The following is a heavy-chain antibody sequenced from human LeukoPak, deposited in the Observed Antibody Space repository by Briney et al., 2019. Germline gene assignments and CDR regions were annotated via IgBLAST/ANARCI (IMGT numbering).Heavy chain of an antibody. Sequence: ASVKVSCKVSGYTLTELSMHWVRQAPGKGLEWMGGFDPEGGETIYAEKFQGRVTMTEDTSTDTAYMELSSLRSEDTAVYYCATGLLWCGEDHYGMDVWGKGPTGTVP. CDR1: GYTLTELS. CDR2: FDPEGGET. V-gene: IGHV1-24*01. J-gene: IGHJ6*04. CDR3: ATGLLWCGEDHYGMDV. D-gene: IGHD3-10*01.